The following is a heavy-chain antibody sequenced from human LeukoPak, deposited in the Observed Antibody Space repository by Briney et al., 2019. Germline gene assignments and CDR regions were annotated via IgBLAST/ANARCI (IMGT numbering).Heavy chain of an antibody. J-gene: IGHJ4*02. D-gene: IGHD6-13*01. V-gene: IGHV3-23*01. CDR2: ISPSGDIT. CDR1: GFTFSNHG. CDR3: ARFLGIAAAGTGSDY. Sequence: GGTLRLSCTASGFTFSNHGMNWVRQAPGKGLEWVSGISPSGDITYYADSVKGRLTISRDNSKNSLYLQMNSLRAEDTAVYYCARFLGIAAAGTGSDYWGQGTLVTVSS.